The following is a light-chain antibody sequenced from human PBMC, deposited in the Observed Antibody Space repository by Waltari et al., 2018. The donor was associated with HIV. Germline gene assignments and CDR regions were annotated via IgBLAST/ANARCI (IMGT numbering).Light chain of an antibody. V-gene: IGKV3-15*01. Sequence: EIVLTQSPDTLSLSPGERATLSCRTSQSISSNLAWYQQRPGQAPRLLVYDASTRVAGIPARFSASGFATEFTLTISSLQSEDFAVYYCQQYNDWLSWTFGQGTKVEMK. CDR1: QSISSN. CDR3: QQYNDWLSWT. J-gene: IGKJ1*01. CDR2: DAS.